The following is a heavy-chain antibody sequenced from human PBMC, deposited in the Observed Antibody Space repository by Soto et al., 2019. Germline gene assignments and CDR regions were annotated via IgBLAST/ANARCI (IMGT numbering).Heavy chain of an antibody. V-gene: IGHV3-9*01. CDR1: GFTFDDYA. CDR2: ISWNSGSI. J-gene: IGHJ3*02. Sequence: PGGSLRLSCAASGFTFDDYAMHWVRQAPGKGLDWVSGISWNSGSIGYADSVKGRFTISRDNAKNSLYLQMNSLRAEDTALYYCAKDMGYSYGPPIKSNAFDIWGQGTMVTVSS. D-gene: IGHD5-18*01. CDR3: AKDMGYSYGPPIKSNAFDI.